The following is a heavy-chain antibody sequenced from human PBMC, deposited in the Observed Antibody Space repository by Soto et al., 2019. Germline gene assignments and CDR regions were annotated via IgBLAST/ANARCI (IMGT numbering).Heavy chain of an antibody. J-gene: IGHJ6*02. V-gene: IGHV4-59*08. CDR2: IYYSGST. CDR3: ARSGSGSYYYYYYGMDV. D-gene: IGHD1-26*01. CDR1: GGSISSYY. Sequence: SETLSLTCTVSGGSISSYYWSWIRQPPGKGLEWIGYIYYSGSTNYNPSLKSRVTISVDTSKNQFSLKLSSVTAADTAVYYCARSGSGSYYYYYYGMDVWGQGTTVTVSS.